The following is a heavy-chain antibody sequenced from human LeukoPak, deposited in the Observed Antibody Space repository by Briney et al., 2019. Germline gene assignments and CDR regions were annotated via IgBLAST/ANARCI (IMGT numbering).Heavy chain of an antibody. CDR2: VSYDGSNK. CDR3: AKEYDSGGYGANFDY. J-gene: IGHJ4*02. V-gene: IGHV3-30*04. CDR1: GFTFSSYA. Sequence: GGSLRLSCAASGFTFSSYAMHWVRQAPGKGLEWVSVVSYDGSNKYYADSVKGRFTISRDNSKNTMYLQMNSLRAEDTAVYYCAKEYDSGGYGANFDYWGQGTLVTVSS. D-gene: IGHD3-10*01.